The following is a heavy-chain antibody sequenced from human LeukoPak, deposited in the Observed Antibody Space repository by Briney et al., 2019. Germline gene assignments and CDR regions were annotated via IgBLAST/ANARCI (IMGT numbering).Heavy chain of an antibody. CDR3: AKASGVPWADYAFDI. J-gene: IGHJ3*02. V-gene: IGHV3-30*02. CDR2: IRYDGSKK. Sequence: QPGRSLRLSCAASGFTFSSYGMHWVRQAPGKGLEWVAFIRYDGSKKYYPDSVKGRFTISRDNSKNTLYLQMNSLRAEDTAVYYCAKASGVPWADYAFDIWGQGTMVTVSS. CDR1: GFTFSSYG. D-gene: IGHD3-10*01.